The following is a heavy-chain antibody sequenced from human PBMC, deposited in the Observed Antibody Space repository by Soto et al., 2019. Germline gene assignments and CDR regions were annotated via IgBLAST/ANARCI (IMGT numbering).Heavy chain of an antibody. J-gene: IGHJ4*02. V-gene: IGHV3-74*01. CDR3: ARGIFGSGTANVY. D-gene: IGHD3-10*01. CDR1: GFTFTGSW. CDR2: INGDGSGT. Sequence: EVQLVESGGGLVQPGGSLRLSCAASGFTFTGSWMHWVRQAPGKGLVWVSRINGDGSGTSYADFVKGRFIISRDDAKNTLFLQMNGLRAEDTAVYYCARGIFGSGTANVYWGQGTLVTVSS.